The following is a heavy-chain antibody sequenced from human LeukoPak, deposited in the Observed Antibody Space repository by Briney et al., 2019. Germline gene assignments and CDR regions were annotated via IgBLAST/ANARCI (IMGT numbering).Heavy chain of an antibody. CDR3: AKDGDTMSGTYYYDMDV. D-gene: IGHD1-26*01. V-gene: IGHV3-30*02. CDR2: IRYDGSNK. CDR1: GFTFSSYG. Sequence: GGSLRLSCAASGFTFSSYGMHWVRQAPGKGLEWVAFIRYDGSNKYYADSVKGRFTISIDNSKNTLYLQMNSLRGEDTAVHYCAKDGDTMSGTYYYDMDVWGKGTTVTIS. J-gene: IGHJ6*03.